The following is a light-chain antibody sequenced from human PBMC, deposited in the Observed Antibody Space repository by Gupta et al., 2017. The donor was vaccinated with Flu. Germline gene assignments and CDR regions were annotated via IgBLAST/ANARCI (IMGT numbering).Light chain of an antibody. CDR1: SSDVVGYNY. V-gene: IGLV2-14*01. J-gene: IGLJ2*01. CDR3: SSYTSSSTLV. Sequence: QSALTQPASVSGSPGQSITISCTGTSSDVVGYNYVSWYQQHPGKAPKLMIYEVSNRPSGVSNRCSGSKSGNTASLTISGLQAEDEADYYCSSYTSSSTLVFGGGTKLTVL. CDR2: EVS.